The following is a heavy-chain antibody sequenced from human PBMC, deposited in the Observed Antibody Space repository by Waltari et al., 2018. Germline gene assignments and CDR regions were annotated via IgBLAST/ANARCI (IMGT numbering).Heavy chain of an antibody. CDR2: IYYSGST. J-gene: IGHJ5*02. CDR1: GGSISSHY. CDR3: ARGAGIAADNWFDP. V-gene: IGHV4-59*11. D-gene: IGHD6-13*01. Sequence: QVQLQESGPGLVKPSETLSLTCTVSGGSISSHYWSWIRQPPGKGLEWIGYIYYSGSTNYNPSLKSRVTISVDTSKNQFSLKLSSVTAADTAVYYCARGAGIAADNWFDPWGQGTLVTVSS.